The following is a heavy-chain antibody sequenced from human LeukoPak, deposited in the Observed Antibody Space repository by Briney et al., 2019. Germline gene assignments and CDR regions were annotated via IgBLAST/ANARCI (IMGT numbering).Heavy chain of an antibody. D-gene: IGHD4-17*01. CDR3: AKDGPATVTTFYFDY. CDR2: ISYDGSNK. V-gene: IGHV3-30*18. Sequence: GRSLRLSCAASGFTFSSYGMHWVRQAPGKGLEWVAVISYDGSNKYYADSVKGRFTISRDNSKNTLYLQMNSLRAEDTAVYYCAKDGPATVTTFYFDYWGQGTLVTVSS. J-gene: IGHJ4*02. CDR1: GFTFSSYG.